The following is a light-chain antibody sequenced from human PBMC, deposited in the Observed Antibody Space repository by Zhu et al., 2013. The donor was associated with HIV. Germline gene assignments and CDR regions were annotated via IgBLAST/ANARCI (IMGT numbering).Light chain of an antibody. CDR3: QEYNSYWT. J-gene: IGKJ1*01. CDR1: QTIDDW. CDR2: DAS. V-gene: IGKV1-5*01. Sequence: IQMTQSPSTLSASVGDRVTITCRASQTIDDWLAWYRQKPGKAPEVLIFDASTLKTGVPSRFNGNRSGPEFTLTISSLQPDDFTTYYCQEYNSYWTFGQGTKVEIK.